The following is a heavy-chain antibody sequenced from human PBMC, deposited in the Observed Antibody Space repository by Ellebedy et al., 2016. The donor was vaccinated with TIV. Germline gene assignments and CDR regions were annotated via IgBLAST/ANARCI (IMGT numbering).Heavy chain of an antibody. J-gene: IGHJ4*02. D-gene: IGHD6-19*01. CDR1: GGSISRYH. CDR3: ARDHGSGWPF. V-gene: IGHV4-4*07. CDR2: IYTSGST. Sequence: MPSETLSLTCTVSGGSISRYHWSWTRQPAGQGLEWIGRIYTSGSTIYNHYLKSRVTMSVDTSKNQFSLKLSSVTAADTAVYYCARDHGSGWPFWGQGTLVTVSS.